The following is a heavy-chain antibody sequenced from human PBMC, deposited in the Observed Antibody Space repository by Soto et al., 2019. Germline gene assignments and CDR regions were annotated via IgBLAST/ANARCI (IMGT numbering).Heavy chain of an antibody. CDR2: IYQSGTT. D-gene: IGHD3-22*01. CDR3: ARGRGHESRGLPSYYYGLDV. CDR1: DDFLSSGGYS. Sequence: NPSETLSLTCAVSDDFLSSGGYSWNWIRQPPGKGLEWIGYIYQSGTTYYNPSLKSRVTISVDMSKKQFSLNLSSVTAADTAVYFCARGRGHESRGLPSYYYGLDVWGQGTAVTVSS. J-gene: IGHJ6*02. V-gene: IGHV4-30-2*01.